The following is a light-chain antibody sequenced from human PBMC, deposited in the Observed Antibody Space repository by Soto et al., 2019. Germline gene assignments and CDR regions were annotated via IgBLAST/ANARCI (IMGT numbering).Light chain of an antibody. CDR1: QRVFKNY. V-gene: IGKV3-20*01. J-gene: IGKJ4*01. CDR2: GAS. CDR3: KQYGSSPRT. Sequence: IVLTQSPGTLSLSPGERATLSCRASQRVFKNYLAWYQQKPGQAPRLLSYGASTRAAGISDRFSGSGSGTDFTLTVNRLEPEDFAVYYCKQYGSSPRTFGGGTKVEIK.